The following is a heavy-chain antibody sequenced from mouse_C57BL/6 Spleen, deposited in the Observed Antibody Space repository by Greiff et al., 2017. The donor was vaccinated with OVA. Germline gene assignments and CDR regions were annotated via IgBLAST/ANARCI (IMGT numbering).Heavy chain of an antibody. V-gene: IGHV5-17*01. CDR3: SRDWVAWFAY. CDR1: GFTFSDYG. Sequence: EVQLVESGGGLVKPGGSLKLSCAASGFTFSDYGMHWVRQAPEKGLEWVGYISSGSSTIYYADTVKGRFTISRDNAKNTLFLQMTSLRSEDTAVYYYSRDWVAWFAYWGQGTLVTVSA. CDR2: ISSGSSTI. D-gene: IGHD4-1*01. J-gene: IGHJ3*01.